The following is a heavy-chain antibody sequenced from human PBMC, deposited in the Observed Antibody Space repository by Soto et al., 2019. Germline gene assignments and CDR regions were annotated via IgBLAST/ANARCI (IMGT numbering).Heavy chain of an antibody. J-gene: IGHJ3*02. Sequence: GESLKISCKGSGYSFTSYWIGWVRQMPGKGLEWMGIIYPGDSDTRYSPSFQGQVTISADKSISTAYLQWSSLKASDTAMYYCARVSYCTSTTCPRDAFEIWGQWTVVTVSS. CDR3: ARVSYCTSTTCPRDAFEI. CDR1: GYSFTSYW. D-gene: IGHD2-2*01. V-gene: IGHV5-51*01. CDR2: IYPGDSDT.